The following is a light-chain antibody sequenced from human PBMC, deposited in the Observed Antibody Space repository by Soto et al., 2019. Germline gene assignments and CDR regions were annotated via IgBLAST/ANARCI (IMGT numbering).Light chain of an antibody. J-gene: IGLJ2*01. CDR2: GNS. V-gene: IGLV1-40*01. Sequence: QSMLTQPPSVSGAPGQRVTISCTGSRSNIGAGYDVHWYQQLPGTAPKLLIYGNSNRPSGVPDRFSGSKSGTSASLAITGLQAEDEADYYCQSYDSSLSGLVFGGGTKVTVL. CDR1: RSNIGAGYD. CDR3: QSYDSSLSGLV.